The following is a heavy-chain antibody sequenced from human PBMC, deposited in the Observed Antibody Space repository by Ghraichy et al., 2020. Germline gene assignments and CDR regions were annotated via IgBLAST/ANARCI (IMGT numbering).Heavy chain of an antibody. CDR3: ARDRWVSGSHRLAFDI. CDR1: GFTFSSYS. J-gene: IGHJ3*02. Sequence: GGSLRLSCAASGFTFSSYSMNWVRQAPGKGLEWVSYISSSSSTIYYADSVKGRFTISRDNAKNSLYLQMNSLRDEDTAVYYCARDRWVSGSHRLAFDIWGQGTMVTVSS. D-gene: IGHD1-26*01. V-gene: IGHV3-48*02. CDR2: ISSSSSTI.